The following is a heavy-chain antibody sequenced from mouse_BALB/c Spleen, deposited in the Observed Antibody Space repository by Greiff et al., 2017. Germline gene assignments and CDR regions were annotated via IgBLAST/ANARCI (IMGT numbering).Heavy chain of an antibody. Sequence: EVQRVESGAELVKPGASVKLSCTASGFNIKDTYMHWVKQRPEQGLEWIGRIDPANGNTKYDPKFQGKATITADTSSNTAYLQLSSLTSEDTAVYYCATLSGAMDYWGQGTSVTVSS. J-gene: IGHJ4*01. D-gene: IGHD3-1*01. CDR3: ATLSGAMDY. CDR1: GFNIKDTY. CDR2: IDPANGNT. V-gene: IGHV14-3*02.